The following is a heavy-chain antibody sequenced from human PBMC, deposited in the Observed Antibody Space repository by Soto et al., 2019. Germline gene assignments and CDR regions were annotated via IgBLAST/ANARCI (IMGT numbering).Heavy chain of an antibody. CDR3: AAEMATILTAFDI. CDR1: GGTFSSYA. Sequence: ASVKVSWKASGGTFSSYAISWVRQAPGQGLEWMGGIIPIFGTANYAQKFQGRVTITADESTSTAYMELSSLRSEDTAVYYCAAEMATILTAFDIWGQGTMVTVSS. J-gene: IGHJ3*02. CDR2: IIPIFGTA. V-gene: IGHV1-69*13. D-gene: IGHD5-12*01.